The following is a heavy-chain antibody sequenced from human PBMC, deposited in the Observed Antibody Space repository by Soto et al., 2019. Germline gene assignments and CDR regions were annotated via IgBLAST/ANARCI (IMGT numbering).Heavy chain of an antibody. V-gene: IGHV1-2*04. Sequence: VASVKVSCKASGYTLTDYYMHWVRQAPGQGLEWMGWINPNSGGTNYAHKFQDWVTMTRDASTSTAHLELSRLKSEDTAVYYCARMASAGTLNWFDPWGQGTLVTVSS. J-gene: IGHJ5*02. CDR2: INPNSGGT. CDR1: GYTLTDYY. D-gene: IGHD6-13*01. CDR3: ARMASAGTLNWFDP.